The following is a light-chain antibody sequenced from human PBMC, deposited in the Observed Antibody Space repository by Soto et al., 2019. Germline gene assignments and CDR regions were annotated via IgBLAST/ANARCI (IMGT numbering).Light chain of an antibody. CDR1: QRVSSSY. V-gene: IGKV3-20*01. CDR3: QQYGSSPLT. CDR2: GAS. Sequence: EIVLTQSPGTLSLSPGERATLSCRATQRVSSSYLAWYQRKPGQGPRLLIYGASSRATGIPDRFTGSGSGTDFTLTISRLEPEDSAMYYCQQYGSSPLTFGGGTKVDIK. J-gene: IGKJ4*01.